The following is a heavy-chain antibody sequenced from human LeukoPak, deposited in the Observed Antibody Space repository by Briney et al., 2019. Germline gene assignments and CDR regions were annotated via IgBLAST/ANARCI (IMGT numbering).Heavy chain of an antibody. CDR2: ISGSGGST. Sequence: GGSLRLSCAASGFTFSTYAVSRVRQAPGKGLEWVSDISGSGGSTYYADSVKGRFTISRDNSKDTVHLQMNSLTVDDTAVYYGAKSNREQLVRSYGLDVWGQGTTVTVSS. CDR3: AKSNREQLVRSYGLDV. D-gene: IGHD6-13*01. J-gene: IGHJ6*02. CDR1: GFTFSTYA. V-gene: IGHV3-23*01.